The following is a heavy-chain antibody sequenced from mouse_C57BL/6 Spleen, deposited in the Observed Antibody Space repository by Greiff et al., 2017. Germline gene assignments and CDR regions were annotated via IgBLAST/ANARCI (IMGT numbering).Heavy chain of an antibody. CDR2: IDPENGDT. D-gene: IGHD2-10*01. Sequence: EVKLMESGAELVRPGASVKLSCTASGFNIKDDYMHWVKQRPEQGLEWIGWIDPENGDTEYASKFQGKATIKADTSSNTAYLQLSSLTSEDTAVYYCTTTYYDGMDYWGQGTSVTVSS. J-gene: IGHJ4*01. V-gene: IGHV14-4*01. CDR1: GFNIKDDY. CDR3: TTTYYDGMDY.